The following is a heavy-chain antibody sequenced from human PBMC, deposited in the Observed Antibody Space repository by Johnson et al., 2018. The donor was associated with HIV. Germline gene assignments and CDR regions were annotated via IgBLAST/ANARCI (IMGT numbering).Heavy chain of an antibody. V-gene: IGHV3-66*01. Sequence: MQLVESGGGLVQPGGSLRLSCAASGFTVSTNYMSWVRQAPGKGLEWVSVIYSGGSTYYADSVTGRFTISRDNSKNKLYLQMTSLRQDDTAVYWCYCTDHVGAGSESKGTFDAWGQGTLVTVSS. CDR3: YCTDHVGAGSESKGTFDA. J-gene: IGHJ3*01. CDR1: GFTVSTNY. CDR2: IYSGGST. D-gene: IGHD3-10*01.